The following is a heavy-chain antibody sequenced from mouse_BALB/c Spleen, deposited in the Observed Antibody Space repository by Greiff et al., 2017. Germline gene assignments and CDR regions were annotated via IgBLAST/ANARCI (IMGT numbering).Heavy chain of an antibody. J-gene: IGHJ3*01. CDR1: GFAFSSYD. V-gene: IGHV5-12-1*01. CDR3: ARHSFTTATKAWFAY. Sequence: EVQLVESGGGLVKPGGSLKLSCAASGFAFSSYDMSWVRQTPEKRLEWVAYISSGGGSTYYPDTVKGRFTISRDNAKNTLYLQMSSLKSEDTAMYYCARHSFTTATKAWFAYWGQGTLVTVSA. D-gene: IGHD1-2*01. CDR2: ISSGGGST.